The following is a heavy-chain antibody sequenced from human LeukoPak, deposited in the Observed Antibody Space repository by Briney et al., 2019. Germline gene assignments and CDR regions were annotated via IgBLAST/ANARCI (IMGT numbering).Heavy chain of an antibody. Sequence: PSETLSLTCTVSGDSINAYYWSWIRQSSGKGLECIGYISYSGSTKYNPSLRSRVTISIDTSKNQFSLKVTSVTAADTAVYYCARDTGSSWYPEYFHHWGQGTLVTVSS. CDR2: ISYSGST. J-gene: IGHJ1*01. CDR1: GDSINAYY. V-gene: IGHV4-59*01. D-gene: IGHD6-13*01. CDR3: ARDTGSSWYPEYFHH.